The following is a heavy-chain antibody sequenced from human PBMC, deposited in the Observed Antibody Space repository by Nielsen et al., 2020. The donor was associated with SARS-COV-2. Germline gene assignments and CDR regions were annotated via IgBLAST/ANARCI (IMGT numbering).Heavy chain of an antibody. CDR2: IYSGGST. CDR3: AAQSGYSSSWRFDY. Sequence: GESLKISCAASGFTVSSNYMSWVRQAPGKGLEWVSVIYSGGSTYYADSVKGRFTISRDNSKNTLYLQMNSLRAEDTAVYYCAAQSGYSSSWRFDYWGQGTLVTVSS. CDR1: GFTVSSNY. V-gene: IGHV3-66*01. J-gene: IGHJ4*02. D-gene: IGHD6-13*01.